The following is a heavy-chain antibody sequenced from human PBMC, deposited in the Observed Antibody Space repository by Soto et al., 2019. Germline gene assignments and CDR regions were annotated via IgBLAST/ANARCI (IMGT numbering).Heavy chain of an antibody. CDR2: ISGSGGST. CDR3: PNQAYCSGGSCYSNWFDP. CDR1: GFTFSSYA. J-gene: IGHJ5*02. V-gene: IGHV3-23*01. Sequence: PGGSLRLSCAASGFTFSSYAMSWVRQAPGKGLEWVSAISGSGGSTYYADSVKGRFTISRDNSKNTLYLQMNSLRAEDTAVYYCPNQAYCSGGSCYSNWFDPWGQGTLVTV. D-gene: IGHD2-15*01.